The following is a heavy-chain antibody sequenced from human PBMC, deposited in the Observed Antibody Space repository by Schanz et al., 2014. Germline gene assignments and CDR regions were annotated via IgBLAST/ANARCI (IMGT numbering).Heavy chain of an antibody. J-gene: IGHJ4*02. CDR1: GFTFNIYS. Sequence: EVQLVESGGGLVQPGGSLRLSCAVSGFTFNIYSMNWVRQAPGKGLEWVSSISSSSSHMNYAGSVKGRFSISRDNAKNSLYLQMNSLRADDTAVYFCARDRHCSTTTCGTDWGQGTLVTVSS. V-gene: IGHV3-21*01. D-gene: IGHD2-2*01. CDR2: ISSSSSHM. CDR3: ARDRHCSTTTCGTD.